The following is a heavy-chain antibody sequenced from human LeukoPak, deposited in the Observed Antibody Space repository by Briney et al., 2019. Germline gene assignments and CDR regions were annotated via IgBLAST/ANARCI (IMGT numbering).Heavy chain of an antibody. D-gene: IGHD1-26*01. J-gene: IGHJ4*02. Sequence: PGGSLRLSCVASGFAFSSYWMSWVRQAPGKGLEWVANIKQDGGEKYHVDSVKGRFTISRDNAKNSLFLQMNSLRVEDTAVYYCARLGGSYYTYWGQGTLVTVSS. CDR3: ARLGGSYYTY. CDR2: IKQDGGEK. V-gene: IGHV3-7*01. CDR1: GFAFSSYW.